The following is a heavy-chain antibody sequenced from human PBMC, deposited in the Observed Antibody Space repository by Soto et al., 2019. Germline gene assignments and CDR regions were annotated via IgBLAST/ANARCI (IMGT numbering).Heavy chain of an antibody. D-gene: IGHD2-15*01. V-gene: IGHV4-59*01. CDR3: ARAEGYCSGGSCYSWDYYYGMDV. CDR1: GGSISSYY. Sequence: PSETLSLTCTASGGSISSYYWSWIRQPPGKGLEWIGYIYYSGSTNYNPSLKSRVTISVDTSKNQFSLKLSSVTAADTAVYYCARAEGYCSGGSCYSWDYYYGMDVWGQGTTVTVSS. J-gene: IGHJ6*02. CDR2: IYYSGST.